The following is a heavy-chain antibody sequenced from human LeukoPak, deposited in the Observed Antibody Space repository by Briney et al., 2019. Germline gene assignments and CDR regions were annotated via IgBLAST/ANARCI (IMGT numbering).Heavy chain of an antibody. CDR2: VFYSGIT. CDR3: ARRDGIYSYGLDY. Sequence: SETLSLTCTVSGGSFSTHYWNWVRQPPGKGLELIGSVFYSGITNYNPSLKSRLTISLDTSKNQFSLKLSSVTAADAAVYYCARRDGIYSYGLDYWGQGILVTVSS. CDR1: GGSFSTHY. V-gene: IGHV4-59*11. J-gene: IGHJ4*02. D-gene: IGHD3-16*01.